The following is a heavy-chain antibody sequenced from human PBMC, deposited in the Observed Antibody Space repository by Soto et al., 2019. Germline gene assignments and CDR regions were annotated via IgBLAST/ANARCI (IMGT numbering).Heavy chain of an antibody. Sequence: QVQLVQSGAEVKKPGAAVKVACKTSGFTFTNYWMHWVRQAPGQGLEWMGIINPSXXXXXXXXXXXXXXXXXXXXXXSTVYMELISLTSEDTAVYYCARDVW. J-gene: IGHJ3*01. CDR3: ARDV. CDR2: INPSXXXX. V-gene: IGHV1-46*01. CDR1: GFTFTNYW.